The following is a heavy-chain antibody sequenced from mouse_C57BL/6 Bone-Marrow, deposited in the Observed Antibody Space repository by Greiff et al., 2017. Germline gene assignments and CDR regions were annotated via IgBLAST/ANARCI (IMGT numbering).Heavy chain of an antibody. CDR3: ARFYDGYYDY. CDR2: ISYDGSN. CDR1: GYSITSGYY. J-gene: IGHJ2*01. Sequence: VQLKESGPGLVKPSQSLSLTCSVTGYSITSGYYWNWIRQFPGNKLEWMGYISYDGSNNYNPSLKNRISITRDTSKNQFFLKLNSVTTEDTATYYCARFYDGYYDYWGQGTTLTVSS. D-gene: IGHD2-3*01. V-gene: IGHV3-6*01.